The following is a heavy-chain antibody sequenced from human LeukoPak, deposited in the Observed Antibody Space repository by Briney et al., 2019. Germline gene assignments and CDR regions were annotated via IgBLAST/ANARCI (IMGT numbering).Heavy chain of an antibody. V-gene: IGHV3-23*01. CDR1: GFTFSSSI. CDR2: IFPGSRGAT. D-gene: IGHD2-21*02. CDR3: SNAENSDNRRYSDL. J-gene: IGHJ4*02. Sequence: PGGSLRLSCAASGFTFSSSIMTWARQAPGRGLEWVATIFPGSRGATYYAYFVKGRFTISRDDSKRTLYLQMNSLGAEDAAVYFCSNAENSDNRRYSDLWGQGTLVTVSS.